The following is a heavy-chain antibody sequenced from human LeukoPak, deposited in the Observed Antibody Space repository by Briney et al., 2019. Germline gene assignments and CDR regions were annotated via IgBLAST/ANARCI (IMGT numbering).Heavy chain of an antibody. Sequence: WASVKVSCKASGYTFTGYYMHWVRQAPGQGLEWMGWINPNSGGTNYAQKFQGRVTMTRDTSISTAYMELSRLRSDDTAVYYCARARIRPPKYYFDYWAREPWSPSPQ. J-gene: IGHJ4*02. V-gene: IGHV1-2*02. CDR2: INPNSGGT. CDR3: ARARIRPPKYYFDY. D-gene: IGHD5-18*01. CDR1: GYTFTGYY.